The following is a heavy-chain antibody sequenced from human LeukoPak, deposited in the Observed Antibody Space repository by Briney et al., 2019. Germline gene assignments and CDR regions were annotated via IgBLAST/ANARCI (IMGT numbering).Heavy chain of an antibody. Sequence: GGSLRLSCAASGFIFSSYAMSWVRQAPGQGLEWVSAISGSGGSTYYADSVKGRFTISRDNAKNSLYLQMNSLRAEDTAVYYCARETPNWDLDYWGQGTLVTVSS. CDR2: ISGSGGST. D-gene: IGHD7-27*01. CDR3: ARETPNWDLDY. CDR1: GFIFSSYA. V-gene: IGHV3-23*01. J-gene: IGHJ4*02.